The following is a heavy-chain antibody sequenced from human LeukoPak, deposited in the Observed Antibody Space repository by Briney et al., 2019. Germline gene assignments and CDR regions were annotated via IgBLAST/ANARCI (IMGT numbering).Heavy chain of an antibody. Sequence: EGSLRLSCAASGFTFSSYAMSWVRQAPGKGLEWVSGISGSGDNTYYADSVKGRFTISRDNSKNTLYVQVNSLGTEDTAAYYCAKGSYYDSSGSFYFDYWGQGTLVTVSS. J-gene: IGHJ4*02. V-gene: IGHV3-23*01. CDR1: GFTFSSYA. CDR2: ISGSGDNT. D-gene: IGHD3-22*01. CDR3: AKGSYYDSSGSFYFDY.